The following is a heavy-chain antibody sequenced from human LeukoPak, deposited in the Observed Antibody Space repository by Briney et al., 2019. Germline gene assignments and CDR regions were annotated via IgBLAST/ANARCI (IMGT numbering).Heavy chain of an antibody. CDR1: GYTFTSYY. CDR2: VNPSGGST. Sequence: ASVKVSCKASGYTFTSYYMHWVRQAPGQGLDWMGIVNPSGGSTSYAQKFQGRVTMTRDTSTSTVYMELSSLRSEDTAVYYCAREDCSGGSCYFRYFDYWGQGTLVTVSS. J-gene: IGHJ4*02. D-gene: IGHD2-15*01. CDR3: AREDCSGGSCYFRYFDY. V-gene: IGHV1-46*03.